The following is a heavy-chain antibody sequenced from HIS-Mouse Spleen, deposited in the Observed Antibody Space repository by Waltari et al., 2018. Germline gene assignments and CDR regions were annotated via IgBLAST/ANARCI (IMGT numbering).Heavy chain of an antibody. Sequence: QVQLQESGPGLVKPSETLSLTCTVPGYSISSGYYWGWIRQPPGKGLEWIGGIYHSGSTYYNPSLKRRVTISVDTSKNQFSLKLSSVTAADTAVYYCARVKTWGQGTLVTVSS. J-gene: IGHJ5*02. CDR3: ARVKT. CDR2: IYHSGST. CDR1: GYSISSGYY. V-gene: IGHV4-38-2*02.